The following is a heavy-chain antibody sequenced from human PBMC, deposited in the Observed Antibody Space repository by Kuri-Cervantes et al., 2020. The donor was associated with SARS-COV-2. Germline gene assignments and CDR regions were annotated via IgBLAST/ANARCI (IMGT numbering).Heavy chain of an antibody. J-gene: IGHJ3*02. V-gene: IGHV3-23*01. Sequence: GESLKIPCAASRFTFRNYALNWVRQAPGRGLEWVSIIDDSGVNTYYADSVKGRFTISRDNSKNTLYLQMNNLRADDTAVYYCAKVDLGRNGYNFQFSGAFDIWGQGTMVTVSS. CDR2: IDDSGVNT. D-gene: IGHD5-24*01. CDR1: RFTFRNYA. CDR3: AKVDLGRNGYNFQFSGAFDI.